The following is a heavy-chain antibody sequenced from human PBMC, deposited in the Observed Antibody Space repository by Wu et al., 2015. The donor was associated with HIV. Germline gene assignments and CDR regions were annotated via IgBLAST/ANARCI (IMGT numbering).Heavy chain of an antibody. J-gene: IGHJ4*02. D-gene: IGHD2-21*01. V-gene: IGHV1-18*01. CDR1: GYTFTNYG. CDR3: ARGVYCGGDCFGY. CDR2: ISVYNGNT. Sequence: QVQLVQSGAELKKPGASVKVSCKASGYTFTNYGIDWVRQAPGQGLEWMGWISVYNGNTNYAQKVRGRLTMTTDTSTTTAYMELRSLRSEDTAVYYCARGVYCGGDCFGYWGQGTLVTVSS.